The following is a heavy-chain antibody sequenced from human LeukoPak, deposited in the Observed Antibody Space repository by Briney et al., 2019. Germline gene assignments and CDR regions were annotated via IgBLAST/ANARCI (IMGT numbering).Heavy chain of an antibody. D-gene: IGHD4-17*01. Sequence: GGSLRLSCAASGFTFSSYSMNWVRQAPGKGLEWVSSISSSSSYIYYADSVKGRFTISRDNAKNSLYLQMNSLRAEDTAVYYCAKDSTVTNVYYFDYWGQGTLVTVSS. CDR2: ISSSSSYI. CDR1: GFTFSSYS. CDR3: AKDSTVTNVYYFDY. V-gene: IGHV3-21*04. J-gene: IGHJ4*02.